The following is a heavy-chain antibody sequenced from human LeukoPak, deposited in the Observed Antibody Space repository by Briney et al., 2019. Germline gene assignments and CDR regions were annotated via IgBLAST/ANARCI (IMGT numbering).Heavy chain of an antibody. Sequence: PSETLSLTCTVSGVSISSYYWSWIRQPPGKGLEWIGYIYYSGSTNYNPSLKSRVTISVDTSKNQFSLKLSSVTAADTAVYYCARVDPSPLVFGVVSPEKGAFDIWGQGTMVTVSS. CDR2: IYYSGST. V-gene: IGHV4-59*01. D-gene: IGHD3-3*01. CDR3: ARVDPSPLVFGVVSPEKGAFDI. CDR1: GVSISSYY. J-gene: IGHJ3*02.